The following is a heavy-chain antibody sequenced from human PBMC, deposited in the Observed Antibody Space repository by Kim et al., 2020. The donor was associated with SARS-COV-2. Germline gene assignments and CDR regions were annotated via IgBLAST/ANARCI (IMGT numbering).Heavy chain of an antibody. Sequence: SVKVSCKASGGTFSSYTISWVRQAPGQGLEWMGRIIPILGIANYAQKFQGRVTITADKSTSTAYMELSSLRSEDTAVYYCARASYSSSSVDYYGMDVWGQGTTVTVSS. V-gene: IGHV1-69*02. J-gene: IGHJ6*02. CDR2: IIPILGIA. CDR1: GGTFSSYT. D-gene: IGHD6-13*01. CDR3: ARASYSSSSVDYYGMDV.